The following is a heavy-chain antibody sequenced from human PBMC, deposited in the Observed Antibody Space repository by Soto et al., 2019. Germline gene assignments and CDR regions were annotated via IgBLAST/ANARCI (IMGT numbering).Heavy chain of an antibody. CDR1: GGTFSGHP. D-gene: IGHD3-16*01. CDR2: IIPITGTP. J-gene: IGHJ4*02. CDR3: AMGAGSNWYGPFDF. V-gene: IGHV1-69*12. Sequence: QVHLVQSGAEVRKPGSSVKVSCKASGGTFSGHPISWVRQVPGQGLEWMGVIIPITGTPNYAQKFQGRVTITADESTTTAYMELSSLTSEDTAFYYCAMGAGSNWYGPFDFWGQGTLVTVSS.